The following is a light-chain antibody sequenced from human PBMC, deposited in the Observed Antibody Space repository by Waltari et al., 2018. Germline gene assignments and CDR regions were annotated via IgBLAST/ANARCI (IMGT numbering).Light chain of an antibody. Sequence: QSALTQPASVSGSPGQSITISCTGSSTDVGAYNFVSWYQPHPGKVPKLILYDVGNRPSGISHRFSASQSGNTASLTISGLQEEDEGEYYCSSYTTSTTLLFGTGTRLTVL. CDR3: SSYTTSTTLL. V-gene: IGLV2-14*01. CDR1: STDVGAYNF. J-gene: IGLJ1*01. CDR2: DVG.